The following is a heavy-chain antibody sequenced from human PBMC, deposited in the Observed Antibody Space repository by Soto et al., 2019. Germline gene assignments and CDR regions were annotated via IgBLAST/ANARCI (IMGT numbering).Heavy chain of an antibody. CDR1: GFSFGTYA. D-gene: IGHD3-22*01. CDR3: ARMGNYYASSGYYRHRARDYYYYGMDV. Sequence: PGGSLRLSCAASGFSFGTYAMHWFRQAPGKGLEWVAVISYDGSNKYYADSVKGRFTISRDNSKNTLYLQMNSLRAEDTAVYYCARMGNYYASSGYYRHRARDYYYYGMDVWGQGTTVTVS. J-gene: IGHJ6*02. V-gene: IGHV3-30-3*01. CDR2: ISYDGSNK.